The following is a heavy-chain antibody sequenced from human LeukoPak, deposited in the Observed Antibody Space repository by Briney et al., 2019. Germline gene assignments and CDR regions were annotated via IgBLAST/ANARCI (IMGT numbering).Heavy chain of an antibody. CDR2: IKQDGSEK. CDR3: ARGFKWLNY. V-gene: IGHV3-7*03. D-gene: IGHD6-19*01. Sequence: GGSLRLSCAASGFIFSSYWMSWVRQAPGKGLEWVANIKQDGSEKYYVDSVKGRFTISRDNAKNSLYLQMNSLRAEDTAVYYCARGFKWLNYWGQGTLVTVSS. J-gene: IGHJ4*02. CDR1: GFIFSSYW.